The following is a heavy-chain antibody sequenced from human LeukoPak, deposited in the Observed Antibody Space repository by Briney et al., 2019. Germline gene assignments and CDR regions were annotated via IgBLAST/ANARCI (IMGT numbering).Heavy chain of an antibody. J-gene: IGHJ5*02. CDR1: GFTFSSCW. D-gene: IGHD3-22*01. CDR2: IKQGGSEK. Sequence: PGGSLRLSCAASGFTFSSCWMSWVRQAPGKGLEWVANIKQGGSEKYYVDSVKGRFTISRDNAKNSLYLQMNRLRAEDTAVYYCARDGYYYDSSGYSNWFDPWGQGTLVTVSS. V-gene: IGHV3-7*01. CDR3: ARDGYYYDSSGYSNWFDP.